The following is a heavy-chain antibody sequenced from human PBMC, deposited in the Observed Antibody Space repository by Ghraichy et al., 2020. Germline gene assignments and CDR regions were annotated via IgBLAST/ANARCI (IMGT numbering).Heavy chain of an antibody. CDR3: AKHLGFFLEMATTDLDYYYYGMDV. CDR1: GFTFSSYA. Sequence: GGSLRLSCAASGFTFSSYAMSWVRQAPGKGLEWVSAISGSGGSTYYADSVKGRFTISRDNSKNTLYLQMNSLRAEDTAVYYCAKHLGFFLEMATTDLDYYYYGMDVWGQGTTVTVSS. CDR2: ISGSGGST. D-gene: IGHD5-24*01. V-gene: IGHV3-23*01. J-gene: IGHJ6*02.